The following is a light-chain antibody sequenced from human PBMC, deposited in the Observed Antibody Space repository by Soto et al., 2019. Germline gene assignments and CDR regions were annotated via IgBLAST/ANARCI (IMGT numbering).Light chain of an antibody. CDR1: ESVRNW. J-gene: IGKJ2*01. CDR2: KTS. V-gene: IGKV1-5*03. CDR3: QQYDIFPLT. Sequence: DIQMTQSPSTLSASVGDRVTITCRAIESVRNWLAWFQQRPGKPPNLLIYKTSRLQSGVPSRFSGSGYGTDFTLTISGLQPDDFAIYYCQQYDIFPLTFGQGTKVESK.